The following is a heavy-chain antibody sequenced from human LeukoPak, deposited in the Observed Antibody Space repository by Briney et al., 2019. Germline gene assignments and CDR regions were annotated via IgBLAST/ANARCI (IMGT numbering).Heavy chain of an antibody. Sequence: RGSLRLSCAASGFIFSNYGMHWVRQAPGKGLEGVAVIWYDESNKYYADSVKGRFTISRDKSKNTLYVQTNSLRAEDTAVYYCGRDASYGDRSFDYWGQGTLVTVSS. CDR3: GRDASYGDRSFDY. CDR1: GFIFSNYG. CDR2: IWYDESNK. V-gene: IGHV3-33*01. D-gene: IGHD4-17*01. J-gene: IGHJ4*02.